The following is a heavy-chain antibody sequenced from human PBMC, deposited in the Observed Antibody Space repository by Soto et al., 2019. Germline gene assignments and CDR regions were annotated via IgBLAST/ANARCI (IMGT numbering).Heavy chain of an antibody. CDR3: AREAAGGNDALDI. V-gene: IGHV3-33*01. J-gene: IGHJ3*02. D-gene: IGHD3-16*01. CDR1: GFTFSSDG. Sequence: QVQLVESGGGVVQPGRSLRLSCVVSGFTFSSDGMHWVRQAPGKGLEWVAVIWSDGRTKYYADSVKGRFTISRDNSKKTLLLQMNSLRAEDTAVYDCAREAAGGNDALDIWGQGTMVTVSS. CDR2: IWSDGRTK.